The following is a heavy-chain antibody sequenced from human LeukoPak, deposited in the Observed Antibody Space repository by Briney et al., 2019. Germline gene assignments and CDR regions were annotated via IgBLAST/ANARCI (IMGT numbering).Heavy chain of an antibody. CDR2: IYTSGST. CDR3: ASLDSSGFVDDY. J-gene: IGHJ4*02. Sequence: SQTLSLTCTVSGGSISIGSYYWSWIRQPAGKGLEWIGRIYTSGSTNYNPSLKSRVTISVDTSKNQFSLKLSSVTAADTAVYYCASLDSSGFVDDYWGQGTLVTVSS. CDR1: GGSISIGSYY. V-gene: IGHV4-61*02. D-gene: IGHD3-22*01.